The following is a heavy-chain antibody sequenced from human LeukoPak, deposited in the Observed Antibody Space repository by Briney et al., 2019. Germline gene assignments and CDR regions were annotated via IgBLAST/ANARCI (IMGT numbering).Heavy chain of an antibody. CDR3: ARVIAAAGYNWFDP. Sequence: PSETLSLTCTVSGGSISSGGYYWSWIRQHPGKGLEWIGYIYYSGSTYYNPSLKSRVTISVDTSKNQFSLKLSSVTAADTAVYYCARVIAAAGYNWFDPWGQGTLVAVSS. CDR2: IYYSGST. D-gene: IGHD6-13*01. CDR1: GGSISSGGYY. J-gene: IGHJ5*02. V-gene: IGHV4-31*03.